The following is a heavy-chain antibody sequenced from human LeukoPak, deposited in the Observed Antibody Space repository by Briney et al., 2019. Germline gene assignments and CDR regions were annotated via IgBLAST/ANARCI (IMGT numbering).Heavy chain of an antibody. Sequence: SVKVSCKASGGTSSSYAISWVRQAPGQGLEWMGGIIPIFGTANYAQKFQGRVTITTDESTSTAYMELSSLRSEDTAVYYCARASIVVVPAAIYYGDYYYYMDVWGKGTTVTVSS. J-gene: IGHJ6*03. CDR1: GGTSSSYA. D-gene: IGHD2-2*01. V-gene: IGHV1-69*05. CDR2: IIPIFGTA. CDR3: ARASIVVVPAAIYYGDYYYYMDV.